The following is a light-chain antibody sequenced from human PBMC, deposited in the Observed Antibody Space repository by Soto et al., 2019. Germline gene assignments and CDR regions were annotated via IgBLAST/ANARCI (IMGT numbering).Light chain of an antibody. CDR3: QQRYNRYT. J-gene: IGKJ2*01. V-gene: IGKV3-11*01. Sequence: EILLTQSPATLSLSPGERATLSCRASQSISSYLAWFQQKPGQAPRLLIYDASSRATGIPARFSGSGSGTDFTLTISSVESEDSAAYYCQQRYNRYTFGQGTKLEIK. CDR1: QSISSY. CDR2: DAS.